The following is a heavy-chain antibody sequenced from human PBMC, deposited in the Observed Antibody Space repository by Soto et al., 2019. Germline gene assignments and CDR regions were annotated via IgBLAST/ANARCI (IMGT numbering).Heavy chain of an antibody. Sequence: EVQLVESGGGLVKPGGSLRLSCAASGFTFSSYSLNWVRQAPGKGLEWVSSISTTSSYIYYTDSVRGRFPISRDNAKNSLYLQMNSLRAADTAVYYCARDPGYCSGGSCYGSYWGQGTLVTVSS. D-gene: IGHD2-15*01. J-gene: IGHJ4*02. CDR2: ISTTSSYI. CDR1: GFTFSSYS. V-gene: IGHV3-21*01. CDR3: ARDPGYCSGGSCYGSY.